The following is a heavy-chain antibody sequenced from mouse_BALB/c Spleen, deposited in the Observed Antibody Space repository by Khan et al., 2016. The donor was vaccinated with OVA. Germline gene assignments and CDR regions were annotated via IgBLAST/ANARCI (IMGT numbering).Heavy chain of an antibody. J-gene: IGHJ2*01. CDR2: ISYSGVT. Sequence: EVQLQESGPGLVKPSQSLSLTCTVTGYSITSGYAWNWIRQFPGNKLEWLGYISYSGVTSSPPSPKSRISITRDTSKNQFFLQLNSVTTEDTATYYCARGNYYGYYFDYWGQGTTLTVSS. CDR3: ARGNYYGYYFDY. V-gene: IGHV3-2*02. CDR1: GYSITSGYA. D-gene: IGHD1-1*01.